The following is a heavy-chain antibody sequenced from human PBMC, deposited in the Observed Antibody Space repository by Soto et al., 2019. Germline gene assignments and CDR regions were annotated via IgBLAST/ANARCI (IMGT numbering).Heavy chain of an antibody. Sequence: SETLSLTCAVDCGSFSGYYWSWIRQPPGNGLYCIGEINHSVITNXXPSLKSRXXISVDTSKNHXSLKLXSVTAAYTALXYCARVASRVHGGMDVWCKGTTVTVSS. CDR1: CGSFSGYY. CDR2: INHSVIT. J-gene: IGHJ6*03. CDR3: ARVASRVHGGMDV. V-gene: IGHV4-34*01. D-gene: IGHD1-1*01.